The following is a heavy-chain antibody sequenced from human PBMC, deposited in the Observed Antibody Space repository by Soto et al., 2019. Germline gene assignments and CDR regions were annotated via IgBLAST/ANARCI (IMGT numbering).Heavy chain of an antibody. CDR3: ARAYSSSSVDY. D-gene: IGHD6-6*01. CDR2: IYHSGST. V-gene: IGHV4-30-2*01. J-gene: IGHJ4*02. CDR1: GGSISSGGYS. Sequence: SETLSLTCAVPGGSISSGGYSWSWIRQPPGKGLEWIGYIYHSGSTYYNPSLKSRVTISVDRSKNQFSLKLSSVTAADTAVYYCARAYSSSSVDYWGRGTLVTVSS.